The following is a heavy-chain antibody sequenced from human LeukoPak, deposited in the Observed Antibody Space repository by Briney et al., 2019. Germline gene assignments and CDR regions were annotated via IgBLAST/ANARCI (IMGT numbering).Heavy chain of an antibody. CDR3: ASYCSSTSCYSRGGIDYYMDV. Sequence: SVKVSCKASGYTFTSYGISWVRQAPGQGLEWMGRIIPILGIANYAQKFQGRVTITADKSTSTAYMELSSLRSEDTAVYYCASYCSSTSCYSRGGIDYYMDVWGKGTTVTVSS. J-gene: IGHJ6*03. CDR2: IIPILGIA. CDR1: GYTFTSYG. D-gene: IGHD2-2*01. V-gene: IGHV1-69*04.